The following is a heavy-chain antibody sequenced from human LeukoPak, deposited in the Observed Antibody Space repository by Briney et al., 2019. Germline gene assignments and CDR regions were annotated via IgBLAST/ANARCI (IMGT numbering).Heavy chain of an antibody. CDR2: ISSSSSYI. V-gene: IGHV3-21*06. CDR1: GFTFSTYS. CDR3: AREGILTGYSFDY. J-gene: IGHJ4*02. Sequence: GGSLRLSCAASGFTFSTYSMNWVRQAPGKGLEWVSSISSSSSYIYYADSVKGRFTISRDNAKNSLYLQMNSLRAEDTAVYYCAREGILTGYSFDYWGQGTLVTVSS. D-gene: IGHD3-9*01.